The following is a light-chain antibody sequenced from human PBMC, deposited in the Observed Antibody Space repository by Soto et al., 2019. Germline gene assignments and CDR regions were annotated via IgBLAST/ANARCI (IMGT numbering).Light chain of an antibody. CDR3: CSYAGGHTWV. Sequence: QSALTQPRSVSGCPGQSVTLSCTGTSSDVGDYDFVSWCRHHPGKVPKLMIFDVSGRPSGVPHRFSGSKSGNTASLTISGLQAEDEGIYYCCSYAGGHTWVFGGGTKVTVL. V-gene: IGLV2-11*01. J-gene: IGLJ3*02. CDR1: SSDVGDYDF. CDR2: DVS.